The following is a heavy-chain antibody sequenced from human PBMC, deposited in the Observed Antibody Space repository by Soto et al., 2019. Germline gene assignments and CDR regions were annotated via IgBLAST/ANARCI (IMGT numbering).Heavy chain of an antibody. CDR1: GGTFSSYG. CDR3: ARSEAVRSEAGTTVVGPNNWLDP. V-gene: IGHV1-69*01. Sequence: QVQLVQSGAEVKKPGSSVKVSCKASGGTFSSYGISWVRQAPGQGLEWMGGITAIFGAANYAPKFQGRVTITADESTSTASMEMNSLRSEDSAVYYCARSEAVRSEAGTTVVGPNNWLDPWGQGTLVTVSS. CDR2: ITAIFGAA. D-gene: IGHD1-7*01. J-gene: IGHJ5*02.